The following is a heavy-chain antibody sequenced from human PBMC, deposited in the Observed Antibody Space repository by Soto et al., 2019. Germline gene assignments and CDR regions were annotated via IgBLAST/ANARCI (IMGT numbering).Heavy chain of an antibody. D-gene: IGHD3-22*01. V-gene: IGHV3-30-3*01. CDR1: GFTFSNYA. Sequence: QVQLVESGGGVVQPGRSLRLSCAASGFTFSNYAMHWVRQAPGKGLEWVAVMSYEGSNKYYPDSVKGRFTISRDNSKNTLYLHMNSLRAEDTAVYYCARLAYESWGQGTLFTVSS. CDR3: ARLAYES. CDR2: MSYEGSNK. J-gene: IGHJ5*02.